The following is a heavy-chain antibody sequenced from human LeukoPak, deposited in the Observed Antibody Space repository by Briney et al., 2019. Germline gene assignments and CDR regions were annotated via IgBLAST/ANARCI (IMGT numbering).Heavy chain of an antibody. V-gene: IGHV3-66*02. CDR2: IYSGGST. D-gene: IGHD4-17*01. CDR1: GFTVSSNY. CDR3: ARDRDGAKGFDY. J-gene: IGHJ4*02. Sequence: GGSLRLSCAASGFTVSSNYMSWVRQAPGKGLGWVSVIYSGGSTYYADSVKGRFTISRDNSKNTLYLQMNSLRAEDTAVYYCARDRDGAKGFDYWGQGTLVTVSS.